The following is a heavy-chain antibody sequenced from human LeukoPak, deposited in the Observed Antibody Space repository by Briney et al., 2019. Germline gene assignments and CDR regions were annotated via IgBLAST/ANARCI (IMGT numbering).Heavy chain of an antibody. CDR1: GGSISSSSYY. V-gene: IGHV4-39*01. J-gene: IGHJ4*02. CDR3: ARLDDSSGYLH. Sequence: PSETLSLTCTVSGGSISSSSYYWGWIREPPGKRLEWIGSIYYSGSTYYNPSLKSRVTISVDTSKNQYSLKLSSVTAADTAVYYCARLDDSSGYLHWGQGTLVTVSS. D-gene: IGHD3-22*01. CDR2: IYYSGST.